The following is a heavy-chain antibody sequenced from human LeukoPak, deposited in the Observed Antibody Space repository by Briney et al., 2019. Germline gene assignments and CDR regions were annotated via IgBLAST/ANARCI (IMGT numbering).Heavy chain of an antibody. CDR1: GGSISSGDYY. J-gene: IGHJ3*02. V-gene: IGHV4-39*07. CDR3: ARDGGYLVGNAFDI. Sequence: SETLSLTCTVSGGSISSGDYYWSWIRQPPGKGLEWIGSIYYSGSTYYNPSLKSRVTTSVDTSKNQFSLKLSSVTAADTAVYYCARDGGYLVGNAFDIWGQGTMVTVSS. CDR2: IYYSGST. D-gene: IGHD1-26*01.